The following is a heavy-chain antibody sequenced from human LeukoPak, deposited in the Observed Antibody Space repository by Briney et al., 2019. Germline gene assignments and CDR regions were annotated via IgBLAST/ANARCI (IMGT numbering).Heavy chain of an antibody. CDR2: IIPIFGTA. J-gene: IGHJ4*02. CDR3: ARVFCSGGSCYSSETFFDY. D-gene: IGHD2-15*01. Sequence: ASVKVSCKASGGTFSSYAISWVRQAPGQGLEWMGGIIPIFGTANYAQKFQGRVTITTDESTSTAYMELSSLRSEDMAVYYCARVFCSGGSCYSSETFFDYWGQGTLVTVSS. V-gene: IGHV1-69*05. CDR1: GGTFSSYA.